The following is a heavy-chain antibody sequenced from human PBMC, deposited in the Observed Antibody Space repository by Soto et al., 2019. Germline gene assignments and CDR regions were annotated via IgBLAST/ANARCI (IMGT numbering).Heavy chain of an antibody. CDR3: VRGRGNTYGDGDY. CDR1: GFTFSNYG. Sequence: QVQLVESRGGVVQPGRSLRLSCTASGFTFSNYGMQWVRQAPGKGLEGVAVIWYDGSNKYYGDSVKGRLTISRDNSKDTLYLQMNSLGAEDTAVYYCVRGRGNTYGDGDYWGQGTLVTVSS. V-gene: IGHV3-33*01. J-gene: IGHJ4*02. D-gene: IGHD5-18*01. CDR2: IWYDGSNK.